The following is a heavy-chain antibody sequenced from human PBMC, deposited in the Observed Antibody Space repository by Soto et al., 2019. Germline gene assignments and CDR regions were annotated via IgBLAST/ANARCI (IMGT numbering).Heavy chain of an antibody. CDR1: GGSISSGRYY. D-gene: IGHD3-3*01. V-gene: IGHV4-31*03. Sequence: TLSLTCTVSGGSISSGRYYWSWIRQHPGKGLEWIGYIYYSVSTHYKPSRKSRVSISVDTSQNQASLKLSPVTRAYTAVYYCASGWPDPYALEFWGQGTLVTVSS. CDR3: ASGWPDPYALEF. J-gene: IGHJ4*01. CDR2: IYYSVST.